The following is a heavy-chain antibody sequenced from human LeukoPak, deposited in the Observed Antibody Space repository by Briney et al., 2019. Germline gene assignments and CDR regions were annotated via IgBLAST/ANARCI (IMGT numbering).Heavy chain of an antibody. D-gene: IGHD3-10*01. Sequence: PSETLSLTCTVSGGSISSSSYYWGWIRQPPGKGLEWIGSIYYSGSTYYNPCIKSRVTISVDTSKNQFSLKLSSVTAADTAVYYCARLGGSGSYSYYYYYYYMDVWGKGTTVTVSS. CDR3: ARLGGSGSYSYYYYYYYMDV. J-gene: IGHJ6*03. V-gene: IGHV4-39*01. CDR2: IYYSGST. CDR1: GGSISSSSYY.